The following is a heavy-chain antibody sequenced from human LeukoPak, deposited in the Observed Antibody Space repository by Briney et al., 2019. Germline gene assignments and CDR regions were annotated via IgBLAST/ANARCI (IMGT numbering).Heavy chain of an antibody. CDR1: GFTFDDYG. V-gene: IGHV3-20*04. J-gene: IGHJ6*03. Sequence: PWGSLRLSCAVSGFTFDDYGMSWVRHAPAKGLEWDSGINLNGGNTDYADSVKGRFIISRDNAKNSLYLQMNSLRAEDTALYYCARGRYQLLAPNYYYMVVWGKGTTVTVSS. CDR3: ARGRYQLLAPNYYYMVV. D-gene: IGHD2-2*01. CDR2: INLNGGNT.